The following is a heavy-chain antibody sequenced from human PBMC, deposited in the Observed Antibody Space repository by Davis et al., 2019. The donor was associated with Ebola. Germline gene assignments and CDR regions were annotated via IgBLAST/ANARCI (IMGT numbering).Heavy chain of an antibody. CDR2: ISVENVNT. V-gene: IGHV1-18*01. D-gene: IGHD3-22*01. CDR1: ADTIPSYA. J-gene: IGHJ4*02. Sequence: ASSLDTCCASADTIPSYAISSARQAPGQGLEWTGWISVENVNTNYAQKLQGRVTMTTDTSTSTAYMELSSLRSEDTAVYYCARDIGYDSSGSYDNYWGEGTLVTVSS. CDR3: ARDIGYDSSGSYDNY.